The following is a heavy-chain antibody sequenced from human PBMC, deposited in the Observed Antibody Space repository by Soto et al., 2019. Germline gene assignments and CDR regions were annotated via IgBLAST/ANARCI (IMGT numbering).Heavy chain of an antibody. CDR1: GFSLSTSGMC. V-gene: IGHV2-70*11. J-gene: IGHJ4*02. D-gene: IGHD6-13*01. Sequence: PTPVNPTRTLTLTCTFSGFSLSTSGMCVSRIRQPPGKALEWLARIDWDDDKYYSTSLKTRLTISKDTSKNQVVLTMTNMDPVDTATYYCARILTGGSSWPHFDYWGQGTLVTVSS. CDR3: ARILTGGSSWPHFDY. CDR2: IDWDDDK.